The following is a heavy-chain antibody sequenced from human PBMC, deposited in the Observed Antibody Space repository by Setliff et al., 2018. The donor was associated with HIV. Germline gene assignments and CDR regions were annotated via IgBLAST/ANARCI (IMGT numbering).Heavy chain of an antibody. V-gene: IGHV2-70*11. Sequence: SGPTLVNPTQTLTLTCTSSGFSLTSTSMCVSWIRQPPGEALEWLARIDWDDNKYYSESLRSRLTISKDTSKNQVVLTMTNMDPVDTATYFCARGRGMSYYYYYMDVWGKGTTVTVSS. CDR1: GFSLTSTSMC. CDR3: ARGRGMSYYYYYMDV. D-gene: IGHD3-16*01. CDR2: IDWDDNK. J-gene: IGHJ6*03.